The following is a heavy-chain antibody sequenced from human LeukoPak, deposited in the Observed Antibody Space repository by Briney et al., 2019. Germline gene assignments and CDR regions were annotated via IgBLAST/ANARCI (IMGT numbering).Heavy chain of an antibody. CDR1: GASISSYY. CDR2: IYYSGST. Sequence: SETLSLTCTVSGASISSYYWGWIRQPPGKGLEWIGSIYYSGSTYYNPSLKSRVTISVDTSKNQFFLKLSSVTAADTAVYYCARPTGGSYSNWFDPWGQGTLVTVSS. D-gene: IGHD1-26*01. CDR3: ARPTGGSYSNWFDP. V-gene: IGHV4-39*01. J-gene: IGHJ5*02.